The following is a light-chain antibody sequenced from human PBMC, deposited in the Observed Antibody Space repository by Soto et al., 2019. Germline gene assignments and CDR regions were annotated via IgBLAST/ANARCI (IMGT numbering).Light chain of an antibody. J-gene: IGLJ2*01. CDR1: SSNIGNNP. CDR3: AAWDNSLNALV. V-gene: IGLV1-44*01. Sequence: QAVLTQPPSASGTPGQRVTISRSGSSSNIGNNPVNWYQQFPRTAPKLLIYSNNQRPSGVPDRFSGSKSGTSGSLAISGLQSEDEADYYCAAWDNSLNALVFGGGTKLTVL. CDR2: SNN.